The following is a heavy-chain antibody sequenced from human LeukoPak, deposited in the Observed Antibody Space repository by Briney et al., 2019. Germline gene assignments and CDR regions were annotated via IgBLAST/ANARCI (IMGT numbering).Heavy chain of an antibody. Sequence: PGGSLRLSCAASGFTFSDYYMSWIRQAPGKGLEWVSYISSSSSYTKYADSVKGRFTISRDNAKNSLYLQVNSLRAEDTAVYYCARAYRGYYGSGSYYNDAFDTWGQGTMVTVSS. J-gene: IGHJ3*02. CDR2: ISSSSSYT. CDR3: ARAYRGYYGSGSYYNDAFDT. CDR1: GFTFSDYY. D-gene: IGHD3-10*01. V-gene: IGHV3-11*06.